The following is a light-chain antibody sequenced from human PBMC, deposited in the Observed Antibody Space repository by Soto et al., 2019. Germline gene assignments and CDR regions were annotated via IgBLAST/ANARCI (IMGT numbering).Light chain of an antibody. Sequence: QSVLSQPASVSASPGQSITMSCTGTTSDIGTYNYVSWYQVHPGKAPKLLIFEVTNRPSGISPRFSGSKSGNTASLTISGAQAEDEAYYYCSSYTTSSTLYVFGTGTKLTVL. CDR3: SSYTTSSTLYV. J-gene: IGLJ1*01. CDR1: TSDIGTYNY. V-gene: IGLV2-14*01. CDR2: EVT.